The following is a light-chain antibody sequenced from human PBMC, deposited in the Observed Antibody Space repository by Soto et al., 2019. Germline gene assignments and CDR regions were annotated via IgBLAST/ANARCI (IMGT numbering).Light chain of an antibody. CDR2: DVS. CDR1: SSDVGGYNY. CDR3: SSYTSSSTLYV. V-gene: IGLV2-14*01. Sequence: QSVLPQPASVSGSPGQSITISYTGTSSDVGGYNYVSWYQQHPGKAPKLMIYDVSNRPSGVSNRFSGSKSGNTASLTISGLQAEDEADYYCSSYTSSSTLYVFGTGTKVTVL. J-gene: IGLJ1*01.